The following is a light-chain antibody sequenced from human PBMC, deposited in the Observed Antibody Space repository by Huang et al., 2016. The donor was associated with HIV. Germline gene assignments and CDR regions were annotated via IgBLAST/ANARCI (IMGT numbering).Light chain of an antibody. Sequence: EIVMTQSSATLSVSPGQRVPPSCRAIRRVSTNFAWYQQRHGQPPRLLIYGSSTRAPGVPARFSGSGCGTDFSLTISSLQSEDFALYYCHQYNNWLLSFGGGTRV. CDR1: RRVSTN. V-gene: IGKV3-15*01. J-gene: IGKJ4*01. CDR2: GSS. CDR3: HQYNNWLLS.